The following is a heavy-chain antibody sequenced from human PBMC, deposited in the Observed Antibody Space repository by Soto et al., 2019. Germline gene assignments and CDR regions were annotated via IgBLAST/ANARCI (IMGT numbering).Heavy chain of an antibody. Sequence: SETLSLTCTVSGGSISSGPYSWGWIRQPPGKGLEWIGTFYYSGSTNYNPSLKSRVTISVDTSKNQFSLKLSSVTAADTAVYYCATQEVGGSYVYTFDPWGQGTLVTVSS. CDR2: FYYSGST. CDR3: ATQEVGGSYVYTFDP. V-gene: IGHV4-39*01. CDR1: GGSISSGPYS. D-gene: IGHD1-26*01. J-gene: IGHJ5*02.